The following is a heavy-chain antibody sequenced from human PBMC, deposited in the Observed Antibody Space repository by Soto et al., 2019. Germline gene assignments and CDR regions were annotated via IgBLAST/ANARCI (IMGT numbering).Heavy chain of an antibody. CDR3: AKDDRWHLTGVAFDI. J-gene: IGHJ3*02. CDR1: GFTFTTYD. D-gene: IGHD3-22*01. CDR2: ISYDGTNE. Sequence: QVQLVESGGGVVQPGRSLRLSCAAAGFTFTTYDMHWVRQAPGKGLEWVAIISYDGTNEYYADSVKGRFTISRDNSKNTLYLQMNSLRPEDTTVYYCAKDDRWHLTGVAFDIWGQVTIFTVSS. V-gene: IGHV3-30*18.